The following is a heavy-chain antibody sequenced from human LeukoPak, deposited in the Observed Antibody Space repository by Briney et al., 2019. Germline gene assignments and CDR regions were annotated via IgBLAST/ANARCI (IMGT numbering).Heavy chain of an antibody. CDR2: IYHSGST. Sequence: SGTLSLTCAVSGGSISSSNWWSWVRQPPGKGLEWIGEIYHSGSTNYNPSLKSRVTISVDKSKNQFSLKLSSVTAADTAVYYCARGGYGDYRRSRGTPRRFDYWGQGTLVTVSS. V-gene: IGHV4-4*02. CDR3: ARGGYGDYRRSRGTPRRFDY. J-gene: IGHJ4*02. D-gene: IGHD4-17*01. CDR1: GGSISSSNW.